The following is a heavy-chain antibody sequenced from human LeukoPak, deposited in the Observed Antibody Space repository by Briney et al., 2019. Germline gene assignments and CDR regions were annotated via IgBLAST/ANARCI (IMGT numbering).Heavy chain of an antibody. CDR3: ARDFSSGYYYGGASRGFDY. D-gene: IGHD3-22*01. J-gene: IGHJ4*02. V-gene: IGHV3-23*01. CDR1: GFTFSSYA. CDR2: ISGSGGST. Sequence: GGSLRLSCAASGFTFSSYAMSWVRQAPGKGLEWVSAISGSGGSTYYADSVKGRFTISRDNSKNTLYLQMNSLRAEDTAVYYCARDFSSGYYYGGASRGFDYWGQGTLVTVSS.